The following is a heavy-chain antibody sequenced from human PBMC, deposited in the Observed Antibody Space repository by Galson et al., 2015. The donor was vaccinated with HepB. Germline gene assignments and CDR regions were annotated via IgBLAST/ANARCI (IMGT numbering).Heavy chain of an antibody. D-gene: IGHD6-13*01. V-gene: IGHV3-33*08. CDR3: ARERNIAAPAALDS. CDR2: IWYNGSNK. Sequence: SLRLSCAASGFTFSDYSMNWVRQAPGKGLEWVAVIWYNGSNKFYVDSVKGRFTISRDNSKNTVYLQMNSLRAEDTAVYYCARERNIAAPAALDSWGQGTLVTVSS. CDR1: GFTFSDYS. J-gene: IGHJ4*02.